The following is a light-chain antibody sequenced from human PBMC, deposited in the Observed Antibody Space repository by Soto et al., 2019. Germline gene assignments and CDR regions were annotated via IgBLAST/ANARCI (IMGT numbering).Light chain of an antibody. V-gene: IGLV2-14*01. J-gene: IGLJ1*01. CDR3: SSYTSSTTLV. CDR2: EVS. CDR1: SSDVGGYNY. Sequence: QSALTQPASVSGSPGQSITISCTGTSSDVGGYNYVSWYQQHPGKAPKLMIYEVSYRPSGVSNRFSGSKSGNTASLTISGLQAEDEVDYYCSSYTSSTTLVFGSGTKLTVL.